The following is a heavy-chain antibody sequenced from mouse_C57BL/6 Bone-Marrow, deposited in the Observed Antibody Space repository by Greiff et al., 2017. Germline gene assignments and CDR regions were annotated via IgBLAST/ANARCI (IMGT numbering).Heavy chain of an antibody. CDR2: IYPGSGNT. V-gene: IGHV1-76*01. CDR3: ARFWGDY. J-gene: IGHJ2*01. CDR1: GYTFTDYY. Sequence: QLQLKESGAELVRPGASVKLSCKASGYTFTDYYINWVKQRPGQGLEWIARIYPGSGNTYYNEKFTGKATLTAEKSSSTAYMQLISLTSEDSAVYFCARFWGDYWGQGTTLTVSS.